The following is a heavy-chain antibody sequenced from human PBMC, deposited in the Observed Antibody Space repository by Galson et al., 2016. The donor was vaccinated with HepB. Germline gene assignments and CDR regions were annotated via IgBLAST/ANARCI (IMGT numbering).Heavy chain of an antibody. J-gene: IGHJ5*02. CDR3: ARFIGVAVTGAGYWFDP. Sequence: ETLSLTCALSGGSFNAYFWSWIRQSPGKGLEWIGYVYYSGSTKNNPSLKSRVAISVDTSKNQFSLKLTSVTAADTAVYYRARFIGVAVTGAGYWFDPWGQGTLVTVSS. CDR2: VYYSGST. V-gene: IGHV4-59*01. CDR1: GGSFNAYF. D-gene: IGHD6-19*01.